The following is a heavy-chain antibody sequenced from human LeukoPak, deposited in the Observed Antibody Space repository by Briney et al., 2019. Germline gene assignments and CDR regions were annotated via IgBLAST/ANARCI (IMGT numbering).Heavy chain of an antibody. CDR3: ARGKTLLWFGELLYLDP. CDR1: GGTFSSYA. CDR2: IIPILGIA. D-gene: IGHD3-10*01. J-gene: IGHJ5*02. V-gene: IGHV1-69*04. Sequence: ASVKVSCKASGGTFSSYAISWVRQTPGQGLEWMGRIIPILGIANYAQKFQGRVTITADKSTSTAYMELSSLRSEDTAVYYCARGKTLLWFGELLYLDPWGQGTLVTVSS.